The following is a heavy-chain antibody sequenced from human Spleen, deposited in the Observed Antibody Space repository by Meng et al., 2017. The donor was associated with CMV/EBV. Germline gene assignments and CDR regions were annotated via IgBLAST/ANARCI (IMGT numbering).Heavy chain of an antibody. CDR2: VNTKSGDT. D-gene: IGHD3-9*01. J-gene: IGHJ6*02. Sequence: ASVQVSCMASGYTFTDCYMHWVRQAPGQGLEWMGWVNTKSGDTSYAQNFQGRVTMTRDTSISTAYMELRGLRSDDTALYYCAREGERHYYDILTGNRHYGMDVWGQGTTVTVSS. CDR1: GYTFTDCY. CDR3: AREGERHYYDILTGNRHYGMDV. V-gene: IGHV1-2*02.